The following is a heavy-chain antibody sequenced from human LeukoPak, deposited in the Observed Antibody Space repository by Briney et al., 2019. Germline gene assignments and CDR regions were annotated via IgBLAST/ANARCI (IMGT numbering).Heavy chain of an antibody. CDR2: TSGTGYNT. J-gene: IGHJ4*02. CDR1: GYTFSAYG. CDR3: ARSQCPDSTSCYYFFYFDF. Sequence: ASVKVSCKASGYTFSAYGITWVRQAPGQGLEWMAWTSGTGYNTDYTQRFQGRVSVTTDTSTSTAYLEVRSLRSEDTAIYYCARSQCPDSTSCYYFFYFDFWGQGTPVTISS. D-gene: IGHD2-2*01. V-gene: IGHV1-18*01.